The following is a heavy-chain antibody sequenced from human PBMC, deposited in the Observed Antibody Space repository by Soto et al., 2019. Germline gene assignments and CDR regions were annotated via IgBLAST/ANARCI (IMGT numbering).Heavy chain of an antibody. Sequence: EVQLVESGGGLVQPGGSLRLSCAASGFTVSSNYMSWVRQAPGKGLEWVSVIYSGGSTYYADSVKGRFTISRDNSKNTLYLQMNSLRAEDTAVYYCASPSSIAVARKGAFDIWGQGTMVTVSS. D-gene: IGHD6-19*01. CDR1: GFTVSSNY. V-gene: IGHV3-66*01. J-gene: IGHJ3*02. CDR3: ASPSSIAVARKGAFDI. CDR2: IYSGGST.